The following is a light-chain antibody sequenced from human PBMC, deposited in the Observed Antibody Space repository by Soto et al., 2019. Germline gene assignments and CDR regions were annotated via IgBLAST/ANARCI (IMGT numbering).Light chain of an antibody. Sequence: DIQITRCPSILSESVGDRFTITCRASQTISSWLAWYQQKPGKDPKILIYTASTLKSGVPSRFSGSGSGTEFTLTISSLQPEDFATYYCQHYNSFSDAFGQGTKVDIK. V-gene: IGKV1-5*03. CDR2: TAS. CDR3: QHYNSFSDA. J-gene: IGKJ1*01. CDR1: QTISSW.